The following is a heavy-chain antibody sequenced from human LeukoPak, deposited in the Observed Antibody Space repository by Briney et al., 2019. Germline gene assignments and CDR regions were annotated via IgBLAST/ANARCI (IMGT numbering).Heavy chain of an antibody. D-gene: IGHD3-3*01. CDR2: INHSGST. J-gene: IGHJ5*02. Sequence: SETLSPTCAVYGGSFSGYYWSWIRQPPGKGLEWIGEINHSGSTNYNPSLKSRVTISVDTSKNQFSLKLSSVTAADTAVYYCARGFTTFIDWYNWFDPWGQGTLVTVSS. CDR3: ARGFTTFIDWYNWFDP. CDR1: GGSFSGYY. V-gene: IGHV4-34*01.